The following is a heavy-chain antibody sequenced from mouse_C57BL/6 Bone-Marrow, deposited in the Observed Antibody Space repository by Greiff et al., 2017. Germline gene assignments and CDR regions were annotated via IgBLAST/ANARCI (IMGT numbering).Heavy chain of an antibody. CDR2: IWTGGGT. D-gene: IGHD2-4*01. V-gene: IGHV2-9-1*01. CDR1: GFSLTSYA. J-gene: IGHJ3*01. CDR3: ARTIYYDYDGGFAY. Sequence: VQVVESGPGLVAPSQSLSITCTVSGFSLTSYAISWVRQPPGKGLEWLGVIWTGGGTNYNSALKSRLSISKDNSKSQVFLKMNSLQTDDTARYYCARTIYYDYDGGFAYWGQGTLVTVSA.